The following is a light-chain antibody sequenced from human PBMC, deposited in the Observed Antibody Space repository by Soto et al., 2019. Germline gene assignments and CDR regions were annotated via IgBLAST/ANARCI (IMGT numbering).Light chain of an antibody. CDR2: EGN. Sequence: QSALTQPASVSGSPGQSITISFTGTSSDVGSYNLVSWYQQRPGQAPKLISYEGNKRPSGVSNRFSASKSANTASLTISGLQAEDEADDYCCSYAGSSTVYVFGTGTKLTVL. CDR3: CSYAGSSTVYV. V-gene: IGLV2-23*01. J-gene: IGLJ1*01. CDR1: SSDVGSYNL.